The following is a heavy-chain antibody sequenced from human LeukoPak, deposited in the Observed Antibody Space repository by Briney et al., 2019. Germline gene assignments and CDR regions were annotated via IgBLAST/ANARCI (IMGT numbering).Heavy chain of an antibody. J-gene: IGHJ6*03. CDR1: GGSITIYY. CDR2: INHSGST. D-gene: IGHD4-17*01. Sequence: PSETLSLTCTVSGGSITIYYWSWIRQPPGKGLEWIGEINHSGSTNYYPSLKSRVTISVDTSKNQFSLKLSSVTAADTAVYYCAGCTYGYYYYYMDVWGKGTTVTVSS. V-gene: IGHV4-34*01. CDR3: AGCTYGYYYYYMDV.